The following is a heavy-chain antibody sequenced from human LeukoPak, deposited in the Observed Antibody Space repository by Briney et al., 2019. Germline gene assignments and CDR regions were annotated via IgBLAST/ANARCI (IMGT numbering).Heavy chain of an antibody. Sequence: SETLSLTCTVSGGSISSGGYYWSWIRQHPGKGLEWIGYVYYSGSTYYNPSLKSRVTISVDTSKNQFSLKLTSVTAADTAVYYCARELGRLVDFWGQGTLVTVS. J-gene: IGHJ4*02. CDR3: ARELGRLVDF. D-gene: IGHD3-9*01. V-gene: IGHV4-31*03. CDR1: GGSISSGGYY. CDR2: VYYSGST.